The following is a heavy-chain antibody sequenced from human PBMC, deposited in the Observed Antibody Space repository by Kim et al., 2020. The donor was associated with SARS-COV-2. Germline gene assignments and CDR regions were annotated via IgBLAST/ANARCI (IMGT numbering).Heavy chain of an antibody. Sequence: SETLSLTCTVSGGSISSGGYYWSWIRQHPGKGLEWIGYIYYSGSTYYNPSLKSRVTISVDTSKNQFSLKLSSVTAADTAVYYCARIKPSTMIVVVIDAFDIWGQGTMVTVSS. CDR1: GGSISSGGYY. CDR2: IYYSGST. D-gene: IGHD3-22*01. CDR3: ARIKPSTMIVVVIDAFDI. J-gene: IGHJ3*02. V-gene: IGHV4-31*03.